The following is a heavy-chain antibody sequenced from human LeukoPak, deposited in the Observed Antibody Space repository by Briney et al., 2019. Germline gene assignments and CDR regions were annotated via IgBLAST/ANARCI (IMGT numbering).Heavy chain of an antibody. CDR3: AELGITMIGGV. CDR1: GFTFSSYE. J-gene: IGHJ6*04. Sequence: GGSLRLSCAASGFTFSSYEMNWVRQAPGKGLEWVSYISSSGSTIYYADSVKGRFTISRDNAKNSLYLQMNSLRAEDTAVSYCAELGITMIGGVWGKGTTVTVSS. V-gene: IGHV3-48*03. CDR2: ISSSGSTI. D-gene: IGHD3-10*02.